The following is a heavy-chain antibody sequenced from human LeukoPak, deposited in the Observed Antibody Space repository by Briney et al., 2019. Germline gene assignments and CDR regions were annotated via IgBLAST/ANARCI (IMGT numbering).Heavy chain of an antibody. CDR3: ARNGSYTFDH. D-gene: IGHD1-26*01. CDR2: LYQSGGT. Sequence: SGTLSLTCAVSGDSISSTYYWGWIRQSPGKGLEWIGSLYQSGGTYYKTSLKSRVTMFVETSNNQNSLTLSPGTAPDTAVYYCARNGSYTFDHWGQGTLVTVSS. J-gene: IGHJ4*02. V-gene: IGHV4-38-2*01. CDR1: GDSISSTYY.